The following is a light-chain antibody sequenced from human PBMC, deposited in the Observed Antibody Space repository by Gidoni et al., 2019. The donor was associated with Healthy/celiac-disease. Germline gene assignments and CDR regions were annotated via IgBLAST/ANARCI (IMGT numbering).Light chain of an antibody. CDR2: GAS. CDR3: QQYGSSPPIT. CDR1: QSVSSSY. J-gene: IGKJ5*01. Sequence: EIVLTQSPGTLSLSPGERATLSCRASQSVSSSYLAWYQQKPGQAPRLLIYGASSRATGIPDRVSGSGSGTDFTLTISRLEPEDCAVYYCQQYGSSPPITFXXXTRLEIK. V-gene: IGKV3-20*01.